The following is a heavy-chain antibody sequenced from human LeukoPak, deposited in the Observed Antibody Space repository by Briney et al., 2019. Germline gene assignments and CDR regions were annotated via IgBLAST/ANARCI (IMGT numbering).Heavy chain of an antibody. CDR2: MWYDGSNK. CDR3: ARAAYGSGSQSDL. CDR1: GVTFSSYG. D-gene: IGHD3-10*01. V-gene: IGHV3-33*01. Sequence: PGRSLRLSCAASGVTFSSYGMHWVRQAPGKGLEWVAVMWYDGSNKYYADSVKGRFTISRDNSKNTLYLQMNSLRAEDTAVYYCARAAYGSGSQSDLWGQGTLVTVSS. J-gene: IGHJ5*02.